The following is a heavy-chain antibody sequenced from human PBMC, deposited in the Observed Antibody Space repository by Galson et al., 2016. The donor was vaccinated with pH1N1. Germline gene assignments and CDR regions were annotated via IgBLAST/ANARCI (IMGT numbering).Heavy chain of an antibody. Sequence: SGAEVKKPGESVKISCKGSGYSFSTSWIGWVRQMPGKGLEWMGIIYPRDSDTHYSPSFQGRVTISADNSISTAYLQWSSLQASDTAMFLCARLAGSGYKPRCFDLWGRCTLVSVSS. CDR2: IYPRDSDT. CDR3: ARLAGSGYKPRCFDL. V-gene: IGHV5-51*01. J-gene: IGHJ2*01. D-gene: IGHD5-12*01. CDR1: GYSFSTSW.